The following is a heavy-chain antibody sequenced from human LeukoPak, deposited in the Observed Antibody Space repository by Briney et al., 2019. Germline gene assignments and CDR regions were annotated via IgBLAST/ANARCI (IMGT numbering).Heavy chain of an antibody. CDR3: ARGKDGVWALDI. CDR1: GFTFSNYW. CDR2: INSDGSTT. D-gene: IGHD3-16*01. V-gene: IGHV3-74*01. J-gene: IGHJ3*02. Sequence: GGSLRLSCAASGFTFSNYWMHWVRQAPGKGLAWVSRINSDGSTTYADSVKGRFTISRDNAEKTLYLQLNSLRAEDTAVYYCARGKDGVWALDIWGQGTLVTVSS.